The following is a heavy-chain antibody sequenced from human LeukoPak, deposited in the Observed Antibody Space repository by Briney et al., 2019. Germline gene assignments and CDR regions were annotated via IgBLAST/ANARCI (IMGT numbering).Heavy chain of an antibody. CDR2: FDPEDGET. D-gene: IGHD3-22*01. V-gene: IGHV1-24*01. J-gene: IGHJ4*02. CDR3: ATWYYYDSSDYYLADY. Sequence: ASVKVSCKVSGYTLTEFSMHWVRQAPGKGLEWMGGFDPEDGETIYAQELQGRVTMTKDTSTDTAYMELSSLRPEDTAVYYCATWYYYDSSDYYLADYWGQGTLVTVSS. CDR1: GYTLTEFS.